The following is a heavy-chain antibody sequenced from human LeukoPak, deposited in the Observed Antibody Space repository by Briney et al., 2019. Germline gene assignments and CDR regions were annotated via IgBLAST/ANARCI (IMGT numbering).Heavy chain of an antibody. CDR2: ISSSGTTI. Sequence: GGSLRLSCAASGFTFSDYYMSWIRQAPGKGLEWVSYISSSGTTIYDADPVKGRFTIFRDNAKKSLYLQMNSLRAEDTAVYYCASIAEYYYDSSGYYSLNHWGQGTLVTVSS. V-gene: IGHV3-11*04. J-gene: IGHJ5*02. CDR1: GFTFSDYY. D-gene: IGHD3-22*01. CDR3: ASIAEYYYDSSGYYSLNH.